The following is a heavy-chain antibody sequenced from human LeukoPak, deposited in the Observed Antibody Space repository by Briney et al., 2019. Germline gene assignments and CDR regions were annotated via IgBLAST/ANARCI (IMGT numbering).Heavy chain of an antibody. CDR1: GFSFSSYA. J-gene: IGHJ4*02. CDR2: ISGSGGST. D-gene: IGHD3-10*01. V-gene: IGHV3-23*01. CDR3: AIDSTFGEFNY. Sequence: GGSLRLSCAASGFSFSSYAMSWVPQAPGKGLEWVSAISGSGGSTYYADSVKGRFTISRGNSKNTLYLQMNSLRAEDTAVYYCAIDSTFGEFNYWGQGTLVTVSS.